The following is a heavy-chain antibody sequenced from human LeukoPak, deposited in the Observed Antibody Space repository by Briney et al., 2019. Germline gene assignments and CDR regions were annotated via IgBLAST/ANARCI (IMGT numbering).Heavy chain of an antibody. V-gene: IGHV3-23*01. CDR1: GFTFSSYA. CDR2: ISGSGGST. D-gene: IGHD3-22*01. CDR3: ARADDSSGYKGWFDP. J-gene: IGHJ5*02. Sequence: GGSLRLSCAASGFTFSSYAMSWVRQAPGKGLEWVSAISGSGGSTYYADSVKGRFTISRDNAKNSLYLEMNNLRAEDTAVYYCARADDSSGYKGWFDPWGQGTLVTVSS.